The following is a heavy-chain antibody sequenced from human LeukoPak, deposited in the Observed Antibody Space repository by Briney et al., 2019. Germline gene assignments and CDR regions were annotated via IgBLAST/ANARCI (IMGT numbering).Heavy chain of an antibody. V-gene: IGHV4-38-2*02. D-gene: IGHD1-26*01. CDR3: ATYSPEPYYFDY. J-gene: IGHJ4*02. CDR1: GYSISSGYY. CDR2: IYHSGST. Sequence: SETLSLTCTVSGYSISSGYYWGWIRQPPGKGLEWIGSIYHSGSTYYNPSLKSRVTISVDTSKNQFSLKLSSVTAADTAVYYCATYSPEPYYFDYWGQGTLVTVSS.